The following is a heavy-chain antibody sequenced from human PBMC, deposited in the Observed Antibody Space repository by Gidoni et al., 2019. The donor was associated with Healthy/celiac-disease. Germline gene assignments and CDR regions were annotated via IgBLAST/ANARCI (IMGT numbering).Heavy chain of an antibody. CDR2: ISSSGSTI. CDR3: ARYCTNGVCYTGGMDV. CDR1: GFTFSSYE. V-gene: IGHV3-48*03. J-gene: IGHJ6*02. D-gene: IGHD2-8*01. Sequence: EVQLVESGGGLVQPGGSLRLSCAASGFTFSSYEMNWVRQAPGKGLEWVSYISSSGSTIYYADSVKGRFTISRDNAKNSLYLQMNSLRAEDTAVYYCARYCTNGVCYTGGMDVWGQGTTVTVSS.